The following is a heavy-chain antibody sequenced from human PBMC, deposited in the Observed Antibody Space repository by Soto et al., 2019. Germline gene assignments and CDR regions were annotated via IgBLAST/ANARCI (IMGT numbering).Heavy chain of an antibody. V-gene: IGHV1-69*01. J-gene: IGHJ1*01. CDR2: MIPIFGTA. D-gene: IGHD3-16*02. Sequence: QVQLVQSGAEVKKPGSSVKVSCKASGGTFSSYAISWVRQAPGQGLEWMGGMIPIFGTANYAQKFQGRVTITADESTSTAYMEPSSLRSEDTAVYYCARGGDYVWGSYRSAYFQHWGQGTLVTVSS. CDR3: ARGGDYVWGSYRSAYFQH. CDR1: GGTFSSYA.